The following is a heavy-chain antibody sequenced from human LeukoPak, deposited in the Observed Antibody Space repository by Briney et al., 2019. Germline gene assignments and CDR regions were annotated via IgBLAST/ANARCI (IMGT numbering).Heavy chain of an antibody. CDR1: GFTFSSYS. D-gene: IGHD3-22*01. Sequence: RGSLRLSCAASGFTFSSYSMNWVRHAPRKGLEWVSSISSSSRYIYYADSVKGRFTISRDNAKNSLYLQMNSLRAEDTAVYYCAREARDSSGYYDWFDPWGQGTLVTVSS. CDR2: ISSSSRYI. J-gene: IGHJ5*02. V-gene: IGHV3-21*01. CDR3: AREARDSSGYYDWFDP.